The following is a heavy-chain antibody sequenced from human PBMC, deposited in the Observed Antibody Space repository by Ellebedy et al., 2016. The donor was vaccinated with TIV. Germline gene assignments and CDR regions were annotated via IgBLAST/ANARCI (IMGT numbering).Heavy chain of an antibody. CDR2: INQDESQR. CDR3: ATDGSYGDYLSPAHAFEI. CDR1: GFSFRSYW. Sequence: GGSLRLSCAAPGFSFRSYWMSWVRQAPGKGLEWVANINQDESQRYYVDSVKGRFTIARDNAKNSLYLEMNSLRAEDTAVYYCATDGSYGDYLSPAHAFEIWGQGTMVAVSS. V-gene: IGHV3-7*01. J-gene: IGHJ3*02. D-gene: IGHD4-17*01.